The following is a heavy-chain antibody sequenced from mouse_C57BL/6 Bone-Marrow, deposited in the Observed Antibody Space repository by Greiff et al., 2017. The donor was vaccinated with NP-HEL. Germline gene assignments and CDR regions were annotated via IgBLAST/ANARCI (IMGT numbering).Heavy chain of an antibody. D-gene: IGHD1-1*01. V-gene: IGHV5-6*02. CDR3: ARRDGSSVCAY. J-gene: IGHJ3*01. Sequence: EVKLVESGGDLVKPGGSLKLSCAASGFTFSSYGMSWVRQTPDKRLEWVATISSGGSYTYYPDSVKGRFTISRDNAKNTLYLQMSSLKSEDTAMYYCARRDGSSVCAYWGQGTLVTVSA. CDR1: GFTFSSYG. CDR2: ISSGGSYT.